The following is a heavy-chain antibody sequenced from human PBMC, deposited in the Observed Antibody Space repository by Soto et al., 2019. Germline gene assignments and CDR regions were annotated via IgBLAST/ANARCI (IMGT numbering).Heavy chain of an antibody. CDR3: AKDYCSSTSCYSDY. CDR1: GFTFSSYR. D-gene: IGHD2-2*01. V-gene: IGHV3-30*18. CDR2: ISYDGSNK. Sequence: GGSLRLSCAASGFTFSSYRMHWVRQAPGKGLEWVAVISYDGSNKYYADSVKGRFTISRDNSKNTLYLQMNSLRAEDTAVYYCAKDYCSSTSCYSDYWGHGTLVTVSS. J-gene: IGHJ4*01.